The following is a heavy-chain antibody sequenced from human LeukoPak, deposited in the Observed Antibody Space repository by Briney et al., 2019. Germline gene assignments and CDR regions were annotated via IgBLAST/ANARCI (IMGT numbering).Heavy chain of an antibody. Sequence: KDGGSLQISCKGSGYSFTNYWIGGARPPPGKGLEGMGVIYPGNSDTTYTPSFQGQLIISAAKSISAAYLQWSSLKASDTAIYYFVRLRTERRNSAPGYNWFDPWGQGTLVTVSS. CDR3: VRLRTERRNSAPGYNWFDP. D-gene: IGHD1-14*01. V-gene: IGHV5-51*01. CDR2: IYPGNSDT. J-gene: IGHJ5*02. CDR1: GYSFTNYW.